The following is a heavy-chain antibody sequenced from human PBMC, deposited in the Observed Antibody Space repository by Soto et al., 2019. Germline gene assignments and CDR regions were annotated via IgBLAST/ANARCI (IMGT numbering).Heavy chain of an antibody. CDR1: GGTFSSYT. J-gene: IGHJ5*02. V-gene: IGHV1-69*02. CDR2: IIPLLDMA. D-gene: IGHD6-19*01. CDR3: AIFTQWA. Sequence: QVQVGQSGTEVKKPGSAVNVSCKASGGTFSSYTISWGRQAPGQGLEWMGRIIPLLDMANYAQKFQGRVTSTADKSTSTSYMQMSSLRSEDTAVYYCAIFTQWAWGQGTLVTVSS.